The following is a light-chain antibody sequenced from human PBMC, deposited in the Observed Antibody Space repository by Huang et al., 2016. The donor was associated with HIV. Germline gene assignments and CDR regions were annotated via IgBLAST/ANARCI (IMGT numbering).Light chain of an antibody. CDR2: DAA. V-gene: IGKV3-11*01. J-gene: IGKJ2*01. Sequence: EIVLTQSPATLSLSPGDRATISCRASQSVENSLPGYQQKPGQPPRLLMYDAAIRATGIPARFSVSGSVTDFTLTISSLEPDDFAVYYCQQRSKWPPVYTFGQGTKLEIK. CDR3: QQRSKWPPVYT. CDR1: QSVENS.